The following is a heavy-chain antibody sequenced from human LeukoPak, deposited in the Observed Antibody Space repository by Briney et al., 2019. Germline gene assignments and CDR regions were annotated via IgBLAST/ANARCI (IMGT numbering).Heavy chain of an antibody. D-gene: IGHD3-22*01. CDR2: IYYSGST. Sequence: PSETLSLTCTVSGGSISSGSYYWSWIRQPPGKGLEWIGYIYYSGSTNYNPSLKSRVTISVDTSKNQFSLKLSSVTAADTAVYYCARVKSSGYYIGNNWFDPWGQGTLVTVSS. V-gene: IGHV4-61*01. J-gene: IGHJ5*02. CDR1: GGSISSGSYY. CDR3: ARVKSSGYYIGNNWFDP.